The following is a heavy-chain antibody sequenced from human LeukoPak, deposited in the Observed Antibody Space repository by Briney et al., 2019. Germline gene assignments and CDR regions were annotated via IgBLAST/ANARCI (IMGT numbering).Heavy chain of an antibody. CDR3: ARVRSTVTTFRFDY. CDR1: GGSISSGGYY. V-gene: IGHV4-31*03. J-gene: IGHJ4*02. CDR2: IYYSWST. Sequence: PSETLSLTCTVSGGSISSGGYYWSWIRQHPGKGLEWIGYIYYSWSTYYNPSLKSRVTISVDTSKNQFSLKLSSVTAADTAVYYCARVRSTVTTFRFDYWGQGTLVTVSS. D-gene: IGHD4-17*01.